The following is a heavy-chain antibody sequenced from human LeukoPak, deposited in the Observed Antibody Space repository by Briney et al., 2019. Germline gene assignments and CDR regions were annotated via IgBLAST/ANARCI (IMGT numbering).Heavy chain of an antibody. CDR3: ARLAYCGGDCYFSGYRDKYYFDY. CDR1: GYTFTSYG. CDR2: ISAYNGNT. J-gene: IGHJ4*02. Sequence: GASVKVSCKASGYTFTSYGISWVRQAPGQGLEWMGWISAYNGNTNYAQKLQGRVTMTTDTSTSTAYMELRSLRSDDTAVYYCARLAYCGGDCYFSGYRDKYYFDYWGQGTLVTVSS. V-gene: IGHV1-18*01. D-gene: IGHD2-21*02.